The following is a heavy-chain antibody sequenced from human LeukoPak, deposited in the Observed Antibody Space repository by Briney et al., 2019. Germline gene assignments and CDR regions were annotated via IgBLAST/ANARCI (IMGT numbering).Heavy chain of an antibody. J-gene: IGHJ6*03. CDR2: IRYDGSNK. D-gene: IGHD5-12*01. Sequence: GGSLRLSCAASGFSFSSYGMHWVRQAPGKGLEWVAFIRYDGSNKYYADSVKGRFTISRDNFKNTLYLQMNSLRPEDTAVYYCAARISGYVYYYMDVWGKGTTVTVSS. CDR1: GFSFSSYG. CDR3: AARISGYVYYYMDV. V-gene: IGHV3-30*02.